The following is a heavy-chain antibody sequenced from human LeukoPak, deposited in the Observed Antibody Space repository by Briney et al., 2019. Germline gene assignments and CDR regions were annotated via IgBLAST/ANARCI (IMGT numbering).Heavy chain of an antibody. CDR3: ARDASGWYPDY. V-gene: IGHV3-7*01. Sequence: GSLRLSCAASGFTFSSYWMSWVRQAPGKGLEWVANIKQDGSEKYYVDSVKGRFTISRDNAKNSLYLQMNSLRAEDMAVYYCARDASGWYPDYWGQGTLVTVSS. CDR2: IKQDGSEK. CDR1: GFTFSSYW. J-gene: IGHJ4*02. D-gene: IGHD6-19*01.